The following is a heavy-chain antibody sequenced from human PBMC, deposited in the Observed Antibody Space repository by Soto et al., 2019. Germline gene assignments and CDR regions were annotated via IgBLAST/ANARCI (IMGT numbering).Heavy chain of an antibody. CDR2: ISYDGSNQ. V-gene: IGHV3-30*18. J-gene: IGHJ5*01. Sequence: QVQLVESGGGVVQPGRSLRLSCAASGFIFSSYGMHWVRQAPGKGLEWVAGISYDGSNQYYADSVTGRFTVSRDSSRNTVYLQMNSLRAEDTAVNHCAKLGIYYGSGSLYGLDSWGQGTLVTVSS. CDR3: AKLGIYYGSGSLYGLDS. D-gene: IGHD3-10*01. CDR1: GFIFSSYG.